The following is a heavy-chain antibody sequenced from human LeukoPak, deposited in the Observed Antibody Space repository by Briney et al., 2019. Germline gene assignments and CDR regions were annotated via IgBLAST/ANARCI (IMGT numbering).Heavy chain of an antibody. J-gene: IGHJ4*02. CDR2: IIPIFGTA. Sequence: ASVKVSCKASGGTFSIYAISWVRQAPGQGLEWMGGIIPIFGTANYAQKFQGRVTITADESTSTAYMELSSLRSEDTAVYYCARSRPFRRAIAGSGWYGSYDYWGQGTLVTVSS. D-gene: IGHD6-19*01. V-gene: IGHV1-69*13. CDR1: GGTFSIYA. CDR3: ARSRPFRRAIAGSGWYGSYDY.